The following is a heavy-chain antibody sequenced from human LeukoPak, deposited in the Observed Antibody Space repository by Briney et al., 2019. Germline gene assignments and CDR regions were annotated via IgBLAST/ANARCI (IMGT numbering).Heavy chain of an antibody. CDR1: GFNFSNYI. D-gene: IGHD6-13*01. Sequence: GGSLRLSCAASGFNFSNYIMNWVRQAPGEGLEWISFISGSSDNIYYSDSLRGRFTISRDNAKNSLYLQMNSLRAEDTAVFYCARGNGGGAAATIDYWGQGTLVTVSS. V-gene: IGHV3-48*01. CDR2: ISGSSDNI. J-gene: IGHJ4*02. CDR3: ARGNGGGAAATIDY.